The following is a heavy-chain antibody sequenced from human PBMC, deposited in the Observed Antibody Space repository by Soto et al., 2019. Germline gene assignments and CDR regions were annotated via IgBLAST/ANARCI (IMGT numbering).Heavy chain of an antibody. J-gene: IGHJ4*02. CDR1: GYTFTSYD. CDR3: ARGSRASILRFLEWLFDY. D-gene: IGHD3-3*01. V-gene: IGHV1-8*01. CDR2: MDPNRGNT. Sequence: ASVKVSCKASGYTFTSYDINWVRQATGQGLEWMGWMDPNRGNTGYAQKFQGRVTMTRNTSISTAYMELSSLRSEDTAVYYCARGSRASILRFLEWLFDYWGQGTLVTVSS.